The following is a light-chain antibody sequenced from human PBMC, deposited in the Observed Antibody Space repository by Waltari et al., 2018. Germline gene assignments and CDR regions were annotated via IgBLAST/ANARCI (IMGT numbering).Light chain of an antibody. J-gene: IGKJ2*01. V-gene: IGKV1-9*01. CDR2: DAS. CDR1: QGISRF. CDR3: EQLLSYPRT. Sequence: IQLTQSPSSLSASVGYKVTITCRASQGISRFLAWYQQRPGKAPKVLIYDASTSHSGVPSRFSGSGYGTDFTLTINSLQPEDFATYYCEQLLSYPRTFGQGTKLQI.